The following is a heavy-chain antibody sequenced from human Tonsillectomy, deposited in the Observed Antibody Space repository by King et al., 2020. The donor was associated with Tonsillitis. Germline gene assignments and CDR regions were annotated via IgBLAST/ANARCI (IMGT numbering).Heavy chain of an antibody. CDR1: GFTFSSYA. V-gene: IGHV3-23*04. CDR2: IRGSGGRT. CDR3: AKDLVEGQQWLVRYYFDS. Sequence: VQLVESGGGLVQPGGSLRLSCAASGFTFSSYAMSWVRQAPGKGLEWVSAIRGSGGRTYYADSVKGRFTISRDNSKNTLYLQMNSLRAEDTAVYYCAKDLVEGQQWLVRYYFDSWGQGTLVTASS. D-gene: IGHD6-19*01. J-gene: IGHJ4*02.